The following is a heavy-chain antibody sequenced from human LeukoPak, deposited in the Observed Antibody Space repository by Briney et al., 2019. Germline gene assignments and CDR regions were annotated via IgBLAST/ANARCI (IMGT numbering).Heavy chain of an antibody. CDR1: AGSISTPY. CDR2: VFYGGMT. V-gene: IGHV4-59*11. Sequence: SETLSLTCSVSAGSISTPYWHWIRQSPGKGLEWIGFVFYGGMTNYNPSLKSRVTISLDTSKNQFSLKLTSVTAADTAVYYCASGTVFGVITPQYFHYWGQGTRVTASS. CDR3: ASGTVFGVITPQYFHY. J-gene: IGHJ4*02. D-gene: IGHD3-3*01.